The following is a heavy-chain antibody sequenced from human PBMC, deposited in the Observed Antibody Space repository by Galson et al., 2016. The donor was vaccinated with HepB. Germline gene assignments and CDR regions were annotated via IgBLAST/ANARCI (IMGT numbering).Heavy chain of an antibody. CDR2: LYSGGAT. V-gene: IGHV3-53*05. Sequence: SLRLSCAVSGFTLRDNYMNWVRQAPGKALEWVSVLYSGGATYYADSVRGRFTISRDNSNRLSLQMNSLKADDTAVYFCARIPTDSYHWYLDLWGRGTLVTVSS. CDR3: ARIPTDSYHWYLDL. D-gene: IGHD1-26*01. CDR1: GFTLRDNY. J-gene: IGHJ2*01.